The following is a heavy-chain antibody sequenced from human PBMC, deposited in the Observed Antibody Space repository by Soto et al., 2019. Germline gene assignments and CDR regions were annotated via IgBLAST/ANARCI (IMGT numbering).Heavy chain of an antibody. Sequence: SQTLSLTCAISGDSVSSNSAAWNWIRPSPSRGLEWLGRTYYSSKWYNDYAVSVKSRITINPDTSKNQFSLQLNSVTPEDTAVYYCAREPFAPARGWFYYCGMDVWGQGTTVTVSS. V-gene: IGHV6-1*01. D-gene: IGHD6-19*01. CDR2: TYYSSKWYN. CDR3: AREPFAPARGWFYYCGMDV. J-gene: IGHJ6*02. CDR1: GDSVSSNSAA.